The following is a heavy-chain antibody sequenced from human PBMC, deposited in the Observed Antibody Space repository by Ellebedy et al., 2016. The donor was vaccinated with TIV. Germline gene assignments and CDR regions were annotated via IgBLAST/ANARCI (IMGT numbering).Heavy chain of an antibody. CDR3: AVQVTTPDY. CDR1: GFTFSSYG. CDR2: INPSGGST. V-gene: IGHV1-46*01. Sequence: GGSLRLXCAASGFTFSSYGMHWVRQAPGQGLEWMGIINPSGGSTSYAQKFQGRVTMTRNTSISTAYMELSSLRSEDTAVYYCAVQVTTPDYWGQGTLVTVSS. D-gene: IGHD4-17*01. J-gene: IGHJ4*02.